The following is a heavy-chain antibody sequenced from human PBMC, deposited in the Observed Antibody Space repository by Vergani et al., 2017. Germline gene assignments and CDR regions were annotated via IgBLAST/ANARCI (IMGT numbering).Heavy chain of an antibody. CDR3: ARDRAPAQGGSYLPGGY. V-gene: IGHV1-18*01. CDR2: ISDYNGNT. J-gene: IGHJ4*02. Sequence: QVQLVQSGAEVKTPGASVKVSCKASGYTFTSYGISWVRQAPGQGLEWMGWISDYNGNTNYAQKLQGRLTMTTDTSTSTAYMELRSLRSDDTAVYYCARDRAPAQGGSYLPGGYWGQGTLVTVSS. CDR1: GYTFTSYG. D-gene: IGHD1-26*01.